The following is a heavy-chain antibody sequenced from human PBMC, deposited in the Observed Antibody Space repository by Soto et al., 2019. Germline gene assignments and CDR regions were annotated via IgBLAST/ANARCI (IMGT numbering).Heavy chain of an antibody. D-gene: IGHD3-22*01. J-gene: IGHJ3*02. V-gene: IGHV4-59*01. CDR3: ARTYDGSGPNSGGYAFDI. CDR1: GGSISSYY. CDR2: IYYSGT. Sequence: PSETLSLTCSVSGGSISSYYWSWIRQPTGKGLEWIAYIYYSGTSYNPSLKSRVSISLDTSKNQFSLKLSSVTAADTAVYYCARTYDGSGPNSGGYAFDIWGQGTMVT.